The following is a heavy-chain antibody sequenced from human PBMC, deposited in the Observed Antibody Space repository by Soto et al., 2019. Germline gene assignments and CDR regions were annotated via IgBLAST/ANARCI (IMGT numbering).Heavy chain of an antibody. J-gene: IGHJ6*02. Sequence: EVQLLESGGGLVQPGGSLRLSCAASGFTFSSYAMSWVRQAPGKGLECVSSISSGANTYYTDSVRGRFTISRDNSKNSLYLQMSSLRDDDTAIYYCAKASATVKSDGMDVWGQGTTVTVSS. CDR2: ISSGANT. CDR3: AKASATVKSDGMDV. CDR1: GFTFSSYA. V-gene: IGHV3-23*01.